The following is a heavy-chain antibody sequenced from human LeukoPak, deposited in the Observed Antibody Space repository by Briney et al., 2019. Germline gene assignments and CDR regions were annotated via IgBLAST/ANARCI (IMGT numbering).Heavy chain of an antibody. CDR1: GGSISSGDYY. CDR2: IYYSGST. D-gene: IGHD3-3*01. Sequence: PSETLSLTCTVSGGSISSGDYYWSWIRQPPGKGLEWIGYIYYSGSTYYNPSPKSRVTISVDTSKNQFSLKLSSVTAADTAVYYCARDTRNPPNHDFWSGYYTNYYYMDVWGKGTTVTVSS. J-gene: IGHJ6*03. CDR3: ARDTRNPPNHDFWSGYYTNYYYMDV. V-gene: IGHV4-30-4*08.